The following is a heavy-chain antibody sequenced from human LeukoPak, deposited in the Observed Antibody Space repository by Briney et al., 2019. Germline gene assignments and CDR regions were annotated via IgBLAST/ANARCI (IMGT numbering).Heavy chain of an antibody. D-gene: IGHD3-3*01. V-gene: IGHV3-15*01. CDR2: IKSKTDGGTT. J-gene: IGHJ4*02. Sequence: GGSLRLSCAASGFTFSNAWMSWVRQAPGKGLEWVGRIKSKTDGGTTDYAAPVKGRFTISRDDSKNTLYLQMNSLKTEDTAMYYCTTDDRITIFGVVIQSWGQGTLVTVSS. CDR1: GFTFSNAW. CDR3: TTDDRITIFGVVIQS.